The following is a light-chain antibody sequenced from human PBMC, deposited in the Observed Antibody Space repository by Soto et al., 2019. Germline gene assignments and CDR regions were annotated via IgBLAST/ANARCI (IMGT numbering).Light chain of an antibody. CDR3: QQYCSHST. Sequence: DIEMTQSPSSLSASFGDRVTITCRASESVRTWLAWYQQKPGKAPNLLIHTASTLESGVPSRLSGSGSATEFTLTINSLQPDDFATYYCQQYCSHSTFGQGTKVDIK. J-gene: IGKJ1*01. CDR2: TAS. CDR1: ESVRTW. V-gene: IGKV1-5*03.